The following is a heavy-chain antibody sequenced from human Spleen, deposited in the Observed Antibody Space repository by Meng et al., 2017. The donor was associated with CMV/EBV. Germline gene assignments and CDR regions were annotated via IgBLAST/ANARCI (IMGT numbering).Heavy chain of an antibody. CDR2: TSSSGSLK. J-gene: IGHJ4*02. V-gene: IGHV3-11*01. D-gene: IGHD6-6*01. CDR3: ARGSPSYYFYF. CDR1: GFTFKNYA. Sequence: GESLKISCAASGFTFKNYAMSWIRQSPGKELEWISYTSSSGSLKYYADSVKGRFTISSDNAKNSLFLQLSSLRAEDAAVYYCARGSPSYYFYFWGQGTVVTVSS.